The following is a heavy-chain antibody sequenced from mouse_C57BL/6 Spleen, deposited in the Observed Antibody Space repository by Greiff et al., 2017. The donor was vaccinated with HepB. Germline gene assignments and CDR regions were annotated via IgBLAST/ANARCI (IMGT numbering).Heavy chain of an antibody. V-gene: IGHV1-7*01. CDR1: GYTFTSYW. CDR2: INPSSGYT. J-gene: IGHJ1*03. Sequence: QVQLQQSGAELAKPGASVKLSCKASGYTFTSYWMHWVKQRPGQGLEWIGYINPSSGYTKYNQKFKDKATLTADKSSSTAYMQLSSLTYEDSAVYYCASLFITTVVAPHWYFDVWGTGTTVTVSS. CDR3: ASLFITTVVAPHWYFDV. D-gene: IGHD1-1*01.